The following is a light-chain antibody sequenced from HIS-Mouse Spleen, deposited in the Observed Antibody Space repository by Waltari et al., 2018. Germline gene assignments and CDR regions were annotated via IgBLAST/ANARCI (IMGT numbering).Light chain of an antibody. J-gene: IGLJ2*01. Sequence: SYELTQPPSVSVSPGQTARITCSGDALPKQSAYWYQQKPGRAPVLGIYKHSGRHSGIPARFSGSSSGRTVTLTISGVQAEDEADYYCQSADSSGTYVVFGGGTKLTVL. CDR3: QSADSSGTYVV. CDR1: ALPKQS. V-gene: IGLV3-25*03. CDR2: KHS.